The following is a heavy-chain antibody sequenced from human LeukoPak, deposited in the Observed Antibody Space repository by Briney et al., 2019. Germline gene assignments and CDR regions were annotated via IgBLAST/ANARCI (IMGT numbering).Heavy chain of an antibody. CDR2: IKQDGSEK. CDR1: GFTFSSYW. V-gene: IGHV3-7*01. D-gene: IGHD2-15*01. CDR3: ARFKLDIVVVVAATLDY. Sequence: GGSLRLSCAASGFTFSSYWMSWVRQAPGKGLEWVANIKQDGSEKYYVDSVKGRFTISRDNAKNSLYLQMNSLRAEDTAVYYCARFKLDIVVVVAATLDYWGQGTLVTVSS. J-gene: IGHJ4*02.